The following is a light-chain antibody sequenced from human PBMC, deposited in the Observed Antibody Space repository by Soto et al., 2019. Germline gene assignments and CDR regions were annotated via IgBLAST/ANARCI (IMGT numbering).Light chain of an antibody. CDR1: QSISSW. CDR3: EQYDTYPFT. V-gene: IGKV1-5*03. Sequence: DIQMTQSPSTLSASVGDRVTITCRASQSISSWLAWYQQKPGKAPKLLIFKASRLQSGLPSRFSGSGSGTEFTLTISSLQADDVAIYYCEQYDTYPFTFGGGTKVEMK. J-gene: IGKJ4*01. CDR2: KAS.